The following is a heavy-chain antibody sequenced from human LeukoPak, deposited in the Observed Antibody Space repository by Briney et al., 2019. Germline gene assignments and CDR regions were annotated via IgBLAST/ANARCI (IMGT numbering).Heavy chain of an antibody. CDR2: IYYSGST. D-gene: IGHD3-9*01. J-gene: IGHJ4*02. CDR1: GGSISSSSYY. Sequence: SETLSLTCTVSGGSISSSSYYWGWIRQPPGKGLEWIGSIYYSGSTYYNLSLKSRVTISVDTSKNQFSLKLSSVTAADTAVYYCARRGGTYYDILTGYYRPLSFDYWGQGTLVTVSS. CDR3: ARRGGTYYDILTGYYRPLSFDY. V-gene: IGHV4-39*01.